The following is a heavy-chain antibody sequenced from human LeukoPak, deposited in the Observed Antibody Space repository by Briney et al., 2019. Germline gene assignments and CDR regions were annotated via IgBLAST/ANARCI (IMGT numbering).Heavy chain of an antibody. V-gene: IGHV4-59*08. J-gene: IGHJ4*02. CDR2: IYYSGST. CDR3: ARIRWAVAGTSLGFDY. D-gene: IGHD6-19*01. Sequence: PSETLSLTCTVSGGSISSYYWSWIRQPPGKGLEWIGYIYYSGSTNYNPSLKSRVTISVDTSKNQFSPKLSSVTAADTAVYYCARIRWAVAGTSLGFDYWGQGTLVTVSS. CDR1: GGSISSYY.